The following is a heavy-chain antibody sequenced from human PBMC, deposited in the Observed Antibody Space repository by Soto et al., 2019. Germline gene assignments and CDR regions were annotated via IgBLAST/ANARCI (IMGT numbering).Heavy chain of an antibody. CDR3: AKVGGFDP. CDR2: IGGDGGSI. Sequence: GGSLRLSCAASGFTFSRYAMSWVRQIPGKGLECVSAIGGDGGSIHYADSVKGRFTISRDNSKNMLYLQLNSLRAEDTAVYYCAKVGGFDPWGQGTRVTVSS. V-gene: IGHV3-23*01. D-gene: IGHD4-17*01. CDR1: GFTFSRYA. J-gene: IGHJ5*02.